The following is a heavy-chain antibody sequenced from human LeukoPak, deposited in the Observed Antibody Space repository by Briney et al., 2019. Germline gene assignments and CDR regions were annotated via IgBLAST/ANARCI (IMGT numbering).Heavy chain of an antibody. D-gene: IGHD3-22*01. CDR1: GGSISSGGYY. CDR2: IYYSGST. Sequence: SETLSLTCTVSGGSISSGGYYWSWTRQHPGKGLEWIGYIYYSGSTYYNPSLKSRVTISVDTSKNQFSLKLSSVTAADTAVYYCARVFEGVFDYYDSSGYIRYFDYWGQGTLVTVSS. CDR3: ARVFEGVFDYYDSSGYIRYFDY. V-gene: IGHV4-31*03. J-gene: IGHJ4*02.